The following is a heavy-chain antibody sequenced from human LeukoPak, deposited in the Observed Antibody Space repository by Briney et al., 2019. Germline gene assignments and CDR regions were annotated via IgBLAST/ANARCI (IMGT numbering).Heavy chain of an antibody. D-gene: IGHD3-22*01. CDR1: GFTFGDYG. CDR2: IRSKRYGGTT. V-gene: IGHV3-49*04. CDR3: TRGDYYDSSGYYLLFDY. Sequence: GGSLRLSCTASGFTFGDYGMSWVRQAPGEGLEWVGFIRSKRYGGTTEYAASVKGRFTISRDDSESIAYLQMNSLKTEDTAVYYCTRGDYYDSSGYYLLFDYWGQGTLVTVSS. J-gene: IGHJ4*02.